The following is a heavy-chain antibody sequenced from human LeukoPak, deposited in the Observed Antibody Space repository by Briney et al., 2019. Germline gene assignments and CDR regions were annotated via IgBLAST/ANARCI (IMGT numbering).Heavy chain of an antibody. CDR3: ARGDVTAIHSFDP. Sequence: ASVKVSCKASGYTFTSYGISWVRQAPGQGLEWMGWISAYNGNTNYAQKFQGRVTITTDESTSTAYMELSSLRSEDTAVYYCARGDVTAIHSFDPWGQGTLVTVSS. CDR1: GYTFTSYG. V-gene: IGHV1-18*01. D-gene: IGHD2-21*02. CDR2: ISAYNGNT. J-gene: IGHJ5*02.